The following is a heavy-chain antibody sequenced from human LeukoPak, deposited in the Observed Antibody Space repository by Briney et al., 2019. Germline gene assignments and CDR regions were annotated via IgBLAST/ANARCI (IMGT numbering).Heavy chain of an antibody. CDR3: AAIFDP. V-gene: IGHV3-33*08. CDR1: GFTFSSYG. J-gene: IGHJ5*02. Sequence: GGSLRLSCAASGFTFSSYGMHWVRQAPGKGLEWVAVIWYGGSNKYYADSVKGRFTISRDNSKNTLYLQMNSLRAEDTAVYYCAAIFDPWGQGTLVTVSS. CDR2: IWYGGSNK.